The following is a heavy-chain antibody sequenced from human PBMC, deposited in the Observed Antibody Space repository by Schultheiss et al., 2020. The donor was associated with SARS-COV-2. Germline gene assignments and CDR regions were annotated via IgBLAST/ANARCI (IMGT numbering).Heavy chain of an antibody. CDR2: INHSGST. CDR1: GGSISSYY. CDR3: ARRPSGSYYYYMDV. Sequence: SETLSLTCTVSGGSISSYYWSWIRQPPGKGLEWIGEINHSGSTNYNPSLKSRVTISVDTSKNQFSLKLSSVTAADTAVYYCARRPSGSYYYYMDVWGKGTTVTVSS. D-gene: IGHD1-26*01. V-gene: IGHV4-34*01. J-gene: IGHJ6*03.